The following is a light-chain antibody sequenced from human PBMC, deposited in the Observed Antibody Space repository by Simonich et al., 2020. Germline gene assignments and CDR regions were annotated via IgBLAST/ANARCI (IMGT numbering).Light chain of an antibody. CDR1: SSNIGSNY. CDR2: RNN. CDR3: AAWDDSLSGWV. V-gene: IGLV1-47*01. Sequence: QSVLTQPPSASGTPGQRVTISCSGSSSNIGSNYVYWYQQPPGTAPKLLIYRNNQRPSGVPARFSGSKSRTSSSLASSGLRSEDEADYYCAAWDDSLSGWVFGGGTKLTVL. J-gene: IGLJ3*02.